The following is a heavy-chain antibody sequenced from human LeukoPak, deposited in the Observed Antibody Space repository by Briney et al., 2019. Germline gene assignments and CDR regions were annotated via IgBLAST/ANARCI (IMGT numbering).Heavy chain of an antibody. CDR1: GYSLTSYW. D-gene: IGHD2-2*01. J-gene: IGHJ6*02. CDR3: ARGGCGSSTCNYGLDV. V-gene: IGHV5-51*01. Sequence: GQSLNISCQGSGYSLTSYWIGWLRQMPGKGLEWMGIIYPGDYDTRYSPSFQGQVTSSADKSSSSAYLQWSRLKASDTAMYYCARGGCGSSTCNYGLDVWGQGTTVTVSS. CDR2: IYPGDYDT.